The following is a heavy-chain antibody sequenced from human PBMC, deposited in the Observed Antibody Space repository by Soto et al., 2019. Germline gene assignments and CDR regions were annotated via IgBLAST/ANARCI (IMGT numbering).Heavy chain of an antibody. V-gene: IGHV3-23*01. CDR3: ARKNVVVLGNYGFL. Sequence: GWSLRLSCAASVFIFIDYVMSWVRQAPGKGLEWVSSISDSGDSTYSADSVKGRFTISRDNSKDMLYLQMNSLRAEDTAVYYCARKNVVVLGNYGFLWGQGTLVTVSS. CDR2: ISDSGDST. J-gene: IGHJ4*02. D-gene: IGHD2-15*01. CDR1: VFIFIDYV.